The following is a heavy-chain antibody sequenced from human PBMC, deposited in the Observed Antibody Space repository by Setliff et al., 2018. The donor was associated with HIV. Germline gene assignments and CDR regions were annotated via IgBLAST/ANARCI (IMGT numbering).Heavy chain of an antibody. CDR3: ARQPLYNDYDWRSYYFDY. CDR2: IYHSGST. D-gene: IGHD5-12*01. V-gene: IGHV4-38-2*01. CDR1: GYSISSGYY. J-gene: IGHJ4*02. Sequence: SETLSLTCAVSGYSISSGYYWGWIRQTPGKGLEWIGSIYHSGSTYYSPSLNSRFTISVDTSKNQFSLKLRSVTAADTAVYYCARQPLYNDYDWRSYYFDYWGQGSLVTVSS.